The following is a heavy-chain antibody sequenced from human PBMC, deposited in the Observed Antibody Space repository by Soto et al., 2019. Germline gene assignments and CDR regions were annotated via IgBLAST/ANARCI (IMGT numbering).Heavy chain of an antibody. D-gene: IGHD3-3*01. CDR3: ARYGEDVLRNIPGDAFDI. Sequence: QVQLVESGGGVVQPGRSLGLSCAASGFTFSSHAMHWVRQAPGKGLEWVAVISYDGSKIYYAESVKGRFTISRDNSKNTLYLQVNSLTAEDTAVYFCARYGEDVLRNIPGDAFDIWGQGTMVTVSS. J-gene: IGHJ3*02. V-gene: IGHV3-30-3*01. CDR2: ISYDGSKI. CDR1: GFTFSSHA.